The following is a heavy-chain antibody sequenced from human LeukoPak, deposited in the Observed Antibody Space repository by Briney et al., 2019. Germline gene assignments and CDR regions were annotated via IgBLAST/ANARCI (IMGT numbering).Heavy chain of an antibody. D-gene: IGHD4-17*01. CDR2: INPSGGST. Sequence: VASVKVSCKAFGYTFTNNWMHWVRQAPGQGLEWMGIINPSGGSTSYAQKFQGRVTMTRDMSTSTVYMELSSLRSEDTAVYYCARGTTVTTYGDAFDIWGQGTMVTVSS. CDR3: ARGTTVTTYGDAFDI. CDR1: GYTFTNNW. J-gene: IGHJ3*02. V-gene: IGHV1-46*01.